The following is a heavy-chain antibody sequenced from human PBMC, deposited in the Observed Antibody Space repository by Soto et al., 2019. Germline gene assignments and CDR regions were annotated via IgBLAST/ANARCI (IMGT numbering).Heavy chain of an antibody. V-gene: IGHV4-31*03. CDR2: IHNSGST. Sequence: PSETLSLTCTVSGASINSGGYYWSWIRQYPEKGLEWIGYIHNSGSTDYNPSLKSRVTISLDTSKNQFSLKLSSVTAADTAVYYCARGGSDTAMVITYMIDYWGQGTLVTVSS. D-gene: IGHD5-18*01. J-gene: IGHJ4*02. CDR1: GASINSGGYY. CDR3: ARGGSDTAMVITYMIDY.